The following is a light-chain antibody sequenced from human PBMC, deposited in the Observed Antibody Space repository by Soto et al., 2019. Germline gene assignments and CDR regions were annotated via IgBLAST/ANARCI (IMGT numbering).Light chain of an antibody. V-gene: IGLV1-44*01. CDR2: GNN. CDR3: SSFEASNNLL. CDR1: SSNIGRNS. Sequence: QSVLTQAPSVSGTPGQRVTITCSGSSSNIGRNSVNWYQHLPGTAPKLLTHGNNHRPSGVPDRFSGSKSGNTASLTVSGLQVEDEADYYCSSFEASNNLLFGGGTKVTVL. J-gene: IGLJ2*01.